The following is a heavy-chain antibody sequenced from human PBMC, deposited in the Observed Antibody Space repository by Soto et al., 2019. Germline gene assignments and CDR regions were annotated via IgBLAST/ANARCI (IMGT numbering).Heavy chain of an antibody. Sequence: ASVKVSCKASGGTFSSYAVSWVRQAPGQGLEWVGETIPMYGMPNLAHRFQGRVTVTADESTSTVYMQMNSLTAGDTAVYYCAKATATGGGAFDIRGQGTMVTVS. CDR2: TIPMYGMP. D-gene: IGHD2-8*02. V-gene: IGHV1-69*13. J-gene: IGHJ3*02. CDR1: GGTFSSYA. CDR3: AKATATGGGAFDI.